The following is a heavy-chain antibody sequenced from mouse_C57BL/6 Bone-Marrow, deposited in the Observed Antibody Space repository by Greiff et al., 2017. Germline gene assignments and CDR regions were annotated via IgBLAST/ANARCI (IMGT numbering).Heavy chain of an antibody. D-gene: IGHD1-1*01. V-gene: IGHV3-6*01. CDR3: ATGKRYFDV. J-gene: IGHJ1*03. Sequence: EVQVVESGPGLVKPSQSLSLTCSVTGYSITSGYYWNWIRQFPGNKLEWMGYNSYDGSNNYNPSLKNRISITRDTSKNQFFLKLNSVTTEDTATYYCATGKRYFDVWGTGTTVTVSS. CDR2: NSYDGSN. CDR1: GYSITSGYY.